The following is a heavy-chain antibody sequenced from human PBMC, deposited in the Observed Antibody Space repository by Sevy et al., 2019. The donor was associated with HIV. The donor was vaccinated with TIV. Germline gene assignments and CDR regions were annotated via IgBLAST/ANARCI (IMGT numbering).Heavy chain of an antibody. V-gene: IGHV1-18*04. D-gene: IGHD1-7*01. CDR1: GYTFTSYG. CDR3: ARAPGTILPDSWFDP. J-gene: IGHJ5*02. CDR2: ISAYNGNT. Sequence: ASVKVSCKASGYTFTSYGISWVRQAPGQGLEWMGWISAYNGNTNYAQKLQGRVTMTKDTSKSTAYMELRSLRPYDTAVYYCARAPGTILPDSWFDPWGQGSLVTVSS.